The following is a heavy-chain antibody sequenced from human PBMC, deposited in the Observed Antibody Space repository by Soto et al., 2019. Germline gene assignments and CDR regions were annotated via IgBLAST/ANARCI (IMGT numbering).Heavy chain of an antibody. V-gene: IGHV1-69*08. CDR1: GGTFSSHT. D-gene: IGHD3-10*01. CDR3: AKDGGRGDDYYYYGMDV. Sequence: QVQLVQSGAEVKKPGSSVKVSCKASGGTFSSHTINWVRQAPGQGLEWMGRIIPILGITNYAQRFQGRVTSIADKFTSTAYMELSRLISEDTAVYYRAKDGGRGDDYYYYGMDVWGQGTTVTVSS. J-gene: IGHJ6*02. CDR2: IIPILGIT.